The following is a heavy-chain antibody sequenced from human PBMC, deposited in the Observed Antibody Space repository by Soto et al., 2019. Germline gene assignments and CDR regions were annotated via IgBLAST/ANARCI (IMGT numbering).Heavy chain of an antibody. CDR2: ITPFNGNT. D-gene: IGHD2-21*02. CDR1: GYTYTYRY. V-gene: IGHV1-45*02. J-gene: IGHJ6*02. CDR3: ARSNCGGDCYSGMDV. Sequence: SVKVSCKASGYTYTYRYLHWVRQAPGQALEWMGWITPFNGNTKYAQKFQDRVTITRDRSMSTAYLEMSSLRSDDTAVYYCARSNCGGDCYSGMDVWGPGTTVTVSS.